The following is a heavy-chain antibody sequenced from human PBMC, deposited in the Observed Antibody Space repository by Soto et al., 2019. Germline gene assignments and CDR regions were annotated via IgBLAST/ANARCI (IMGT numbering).Heavy chain of an antibody. CDR3: ARVDSYWYFDL. V-gene: IGHV3-48*01. CDR1: GFQFRSYS. Sequence: EVHVEESGGGLVQPGGSLRLACAASGFQFRSYSMNWVRQAPGKGLEWVSYISSSSSTVYYADSVKGRFTMSRDNAKKSLYLQMNSLRAEDTAVYYCARVDSYWYFDLWGRGTLVTVSS. J-gene: IGHJ2*01. CDR2: ISSSSSTV. D-gene: IGHD2-2*03.